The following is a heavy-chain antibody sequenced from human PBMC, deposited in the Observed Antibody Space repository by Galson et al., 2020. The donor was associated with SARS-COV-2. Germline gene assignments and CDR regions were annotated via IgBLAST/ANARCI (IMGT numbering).Heavy chain of an antibody. J-gene: IGHJ5*02. CDR1: GYTLTELS. Sequence: ASVKVSCQVSGYTLTELSMPWVRQAPGKGLEWMGGFDPEDGETIYAQKFQGRVTMTEDTSTDTAYMELSSLRSEDTAVYYCATGSVVVPSRWFDPWGQGTLVTVSS. V-gene: IGHV1-24*01. D-gene: IGHD2-2*01. CDR3: ATGSVVVPSRWFDP. CDR2: FDPEDGET.